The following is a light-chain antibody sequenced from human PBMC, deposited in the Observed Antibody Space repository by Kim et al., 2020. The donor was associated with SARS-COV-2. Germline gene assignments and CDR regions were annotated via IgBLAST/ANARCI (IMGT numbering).Light chain of an antibody. Sequence: QPVLTRSPSASASLGASVKLTCTLSSGHSSYAIAWHQQHPEKGPRYLMKVNSDGSHTKGDGIPDRFSGSRSGAERYLTISSLQSEDEADYYCQTWDTGIRVFGGGTQLTVL. CDR2: VNSDGSH. CDR1: SGHSSYA. CDR3: QTWDTGIRV. V-gene: IGLV4-69*01. J-gene: IGLJ3*02.